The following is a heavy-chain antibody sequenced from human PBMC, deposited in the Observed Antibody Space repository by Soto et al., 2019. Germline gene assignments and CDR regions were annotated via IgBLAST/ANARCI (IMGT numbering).Heavy chain of an antibody. CDR3: AKSRSGMGSGSYFDY. CDR2: ISGSGGST. J-gene: IGHJ4*02. D-gene: IGHD1-20*01. V-gene: IGHV3-23*01. CDR1: GFTFSTYA. Sequence: GGSLRLSCAASGFTFSTYAMSWVRQAPGKGLEWVSAISGSGGSTYYADSVKGRFTISRDNSKNTLYLQMNSLRAEDTAVYYCAKSRSGMGSGSYFDYWGQGTLVTVSS.